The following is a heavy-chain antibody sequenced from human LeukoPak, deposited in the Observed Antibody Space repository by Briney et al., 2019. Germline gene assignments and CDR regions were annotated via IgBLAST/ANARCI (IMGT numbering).Heavy chain of an antibody. CDR3: ARGSGSYSKGYDY. J-gene: IGHJ4*02. CDR2: INHSGNT. CDR1: GGSFSGYY. D-gene: IGHD1-26*01. V-gene: IGHV4-34*01. Sequence: PSETLSLTCAVYGGSFSGYYWSWIRHPPGKGLEWIGEINHSGNTNSNPSLKSRVTISVDTSKTQFSLKLSSVTAADTAVYYCARGSGSYSKGYDYWGQGTLVTVSS.